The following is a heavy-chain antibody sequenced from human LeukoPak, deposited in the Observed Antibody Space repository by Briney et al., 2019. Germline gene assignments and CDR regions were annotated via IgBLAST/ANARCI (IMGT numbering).Heavy chain of an antibody. CDR3: ARGLIFGVVNNWFDP. V-gene: IGHV4-39*07. CDR1: GGSISSSSYY. D-gene: IGHD3-3*01. J-gene: IGHJ5*02. CDR2: IYYSGST. Sequence: PSETLSLTCTVSGGSISSSSYYWGWIRQPPGKGLEWIGSIYYSGSTYYNPSPKSRVTISVDTSKNQFSLKLSSVTAADTAVYYCARGLIFGVVNNWFDPWGQGTLVTVSS.